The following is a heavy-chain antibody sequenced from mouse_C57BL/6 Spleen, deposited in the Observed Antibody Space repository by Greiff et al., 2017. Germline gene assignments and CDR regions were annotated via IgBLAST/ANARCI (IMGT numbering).Heavy chain of an antibody. Sequence: EVQLQESGPGMVKPSQSLSLTCTVTGYSITSGYDWHWIRHFPGNKLEWRGYISYSGSTKYNPSLKSRISITHDTSKNHFFMKLNAVTTEDTATYYCARDSGYYFFDGWGQGTTLTVSS. CDR1: GYSITSGYD. J-gene: IGHJ2*01. D-gene: IGHD2-3*01. CDR3: ARDSGYYFFDG. CDR2: ISYSGST. V-gene: IGHV3-1*01.